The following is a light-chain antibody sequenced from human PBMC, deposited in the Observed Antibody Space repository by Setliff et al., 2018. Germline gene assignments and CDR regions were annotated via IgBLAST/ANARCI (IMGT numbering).Light chain of an antibody. V-gene: IGLV2-11*01. CDR2: DVS. CDR1: SSDVGGYNY. J-gene: IGLJ1*01. Sequence: QSVLTQPRSVSGSPGQSVTISCTGTSSDVGGYNYVSWYQQHPGKAPKLMIYDVSKRPSGVPDRFSGSKSGNTASLTISGLQAEDEADYYCSSYAGSNNPHVFGTGTKVTVL. CDR3: SSYAGSNNPHV.